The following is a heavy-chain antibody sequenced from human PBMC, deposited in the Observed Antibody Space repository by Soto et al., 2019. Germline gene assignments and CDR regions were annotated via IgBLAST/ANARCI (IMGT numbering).Heavy chain of an antibody. CDR3: ARGVAGTSYGMDV. CDR2: IFHIGST. J-gene: IGHJ6*02. Sequence: QVQLQESGPGLVKPSETLSLTCTVSGGSISNYYWKWIRQPPGKGLEWIGYIFHIGSTNYNPSLKSRVTISLATSKNQFSLKLSSVTAADTAVYYCARGVAGTSYGMDVWGQGTTVTVSS. V-gene: IGHV4-59*01. D-gene: IGHD6-19*01. CDR1: GGSISNYY.